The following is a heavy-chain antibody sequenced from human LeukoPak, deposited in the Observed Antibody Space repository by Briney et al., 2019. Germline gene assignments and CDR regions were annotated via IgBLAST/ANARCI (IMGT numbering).Heavy chain of an antibody. CDR2: AHNSGST. CDR1: AGSITSHDYY. V-gene: IGHV4-30-4*02. Sequence: SETLSLTCTVSAGSITSHDYYWSWIRQAPGKGLEWIGYAHNSGSTFYNPSLKSRFTISVDTSKNQFSLRLSSVTAADTAVYYCASLRGSGRPFDYWGQGTLVTVSS. J-gene: IGHJ4*02. D-gene: IGHD6-19*01. CDR3: ASLRGSGRPFDY.